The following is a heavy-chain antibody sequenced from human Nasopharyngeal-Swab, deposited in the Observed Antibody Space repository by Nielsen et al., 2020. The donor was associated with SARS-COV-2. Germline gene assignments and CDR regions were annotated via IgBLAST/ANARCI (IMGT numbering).Heavy chain of an antibody. V-gene: IGHV3-11*06. CDR3: ARAYYDSEVSCYYYYYMDV. D-gene: IGHD3-22*01. J-gene: IGHJ6*03. CDR2: ISSSSSYT. Sequence: GESLKISCAASGLTFSDYYMSWIRQAPGKGLEWVSYISSSSSYTNYADSVKGRFTISRDNAKNSLYLQMNSLRAEDTAVYYCARAYYDSEVSCYYYYYMDVWGKGTTVTVSS. CDR1: GLTFSDYY.